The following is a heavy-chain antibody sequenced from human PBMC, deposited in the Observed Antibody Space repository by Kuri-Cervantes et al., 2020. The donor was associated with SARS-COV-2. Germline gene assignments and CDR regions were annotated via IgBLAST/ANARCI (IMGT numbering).Heavy chain of an antibody. J-gene: IGHJ6*02. D-gene: IGHD2-21*01. CDR1: GFTFNNHA. V-gene: IGHV3-30-3*01. CDR3: ARVLVRAFYYFYAVDV. Sequence: LSLTCAASGFTFNNHAMYWVRQAPGKGLEWVAVISDDGSKKYYRDSVKGRFTISRDTSKNTLYLQMNSLRPDDTGVYFCARVLVRAFYYFYAVDVWGQGNTVTVSS. CDR2: ISDDGSKK.